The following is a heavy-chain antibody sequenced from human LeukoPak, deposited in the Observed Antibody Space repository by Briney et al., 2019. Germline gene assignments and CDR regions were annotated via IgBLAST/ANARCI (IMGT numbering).Heavy chain of an antibody. CDR1: GGSFSGCY. Sequence: SETPSLTCAVYGGSFSGCYWSWIRQPPGKGLEWIGEINHSGSTNYNPSLKSRVTISVDTSKNQFSLKLSSVTAADTAVYYCARSPWYYYGSGSYYNAPKYFDYWGQGTLVTVSS. CDR3: ARSPWYYYGSGSYYNAPKYFDY. V-gene: IGHV4-34*01. CDR2: INHSGST. D-gene: IGHD3-10*01. J-gene: IGHJ4*02.